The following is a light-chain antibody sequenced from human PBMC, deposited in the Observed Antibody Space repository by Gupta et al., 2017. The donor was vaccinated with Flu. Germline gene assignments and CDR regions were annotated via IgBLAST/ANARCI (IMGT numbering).Light chain of an antibody. CDR2: DNS. CDR1: SIGLKS. J-gene: IGLJ3*02. CDR3: QVWHISSDHLRV. V-gene: IGLV3-21*02. Sequence: SFLLTQPPSVSVAPGQTATITCGGDSIGLKSVHWYQQRPGQAPVVVVYDNSDRPSGISERFSGSNSGNTATLTISKVEAGDEADYHCQVWHISSDHLRVFGGGTKLTVL.